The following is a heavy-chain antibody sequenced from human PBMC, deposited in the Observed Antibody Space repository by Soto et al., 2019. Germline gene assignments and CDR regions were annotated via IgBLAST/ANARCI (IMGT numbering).Heavy chain of an antibody. V-gene: IGHV4-30-4*08. D-gene: IGHD6-13*01. CDR3: ARDEIAAAGSSNYYYYYGMDV. CDR1: GGSISSYY. CDR2: IYYSGST. Sequence: PSETLSLACTVSGGSISSYYWSWIRQPPGKGLEWIGYIYYSGSTYYNPSLKSRVTISVDTSKNQFSLKLSSVTAADTAVYYCARDEIAAAGSSNYYYYYGMDVWGQGTTVTVSS. J-gene: IGHJ6*02.